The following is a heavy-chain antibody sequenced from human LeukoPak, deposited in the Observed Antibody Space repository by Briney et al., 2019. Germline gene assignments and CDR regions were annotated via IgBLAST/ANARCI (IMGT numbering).Heavy chain of an antibody. CDR3: ARTYYYDSSGSDNWYFDL. CDR2: ISYSGST. CDR1: GGSISSSNYH. D-gene: IGHD3-22*01. J-gene: IGHJ2*01. V-gene: IGHV4-39*07. Sequence: SETLSLTCTVSGGSISSSNYHWGWIRQPPGKGLEWIGIISYSGSTYYNPSLKSRVTISVDTSKNQFSLKLSSVTAADTAVYYCARTYYYDSSGSDNWYFDLWGRGTLVTVSS.